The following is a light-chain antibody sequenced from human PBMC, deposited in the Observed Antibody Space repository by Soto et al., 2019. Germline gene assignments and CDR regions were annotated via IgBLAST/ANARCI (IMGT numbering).Light chain of an antibody. CDR2: GAS. V-gene: IGKV1-12*01. Sequence: DIQMTQSPSSVSASVGDRVTITCRASQGISSWLAWYQQKAGKAPKLLIYGASNLQFGVPSRFSGSGSGTDFTLTISRLEPEDFAVYYCQQYGSSGTFGQGTKVDIK. CDR3: QQYGSSGT. J-gene: IGKJ1*01. CDR1: QGISSW.